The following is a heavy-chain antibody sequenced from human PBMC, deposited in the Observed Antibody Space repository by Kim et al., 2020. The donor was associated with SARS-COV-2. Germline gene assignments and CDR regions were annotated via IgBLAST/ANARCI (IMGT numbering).Heavy chain of an antibody. CDR2: ITTYNGYT. D-gene: IGHD1-26*01. J-gene: IGHJ4*02. Sequence: ASVKVSCKASGYTFTSFGISWVRQAPGQGLEWMGWITTYNGYTNYAQKLQGRVTMTTDTSTSTVYMELRSLRSDDTAVYFCARGKGWGFDYWGQGTLVTVSS. CDR3: ARGKGWGFDY. V-gene: IGHV1-18*01. CDR1: GYTFTSFG.